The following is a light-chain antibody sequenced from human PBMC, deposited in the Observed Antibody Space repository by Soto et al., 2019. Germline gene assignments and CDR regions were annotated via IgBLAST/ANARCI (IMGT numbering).Light chain of an antibody. CDR1: QGISNY. V-gene: IGKV1-27*01. CDR3: QNYNGAPWT. J-gene: IGKJ1*01. CDR2: AAS. Sequence: DIQMTQSPSSLSASVGDRVTITCRASQGISNYLLWYQQKQGKVPKLLIYAASTLQSGVSTRFSCRGSGTDFALTISILQPEDVATYYCQNYNGAPWTFGQGTKVEIK.